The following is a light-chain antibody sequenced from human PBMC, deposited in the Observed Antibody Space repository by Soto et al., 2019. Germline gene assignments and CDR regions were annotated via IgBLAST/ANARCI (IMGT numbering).Light chain of an antibody. CDR3: MSYAGGNRFV. CDR2: QFT. J-gene: IGLJ1*01. V-gene: IGLV2-8*01. CDR1: INDVGGYNY. Sequence: QSALTQPPSASGSPGQSVTISCAGTINDVGGYNYVSWYQQHPGKVPQLMIYQFTKRPSGVPDRFSASKSDTTASLTISGLHAEDEGDYYCMSYAGGNRFVFGTGTKLTVL.